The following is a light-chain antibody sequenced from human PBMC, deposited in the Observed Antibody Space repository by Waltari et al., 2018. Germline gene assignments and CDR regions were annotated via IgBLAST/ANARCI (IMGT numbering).Light chain of an antibody. V-gene: IGKV3-20*01. J-gene: IGKJ1*01. Sequence: IVLTHSPGTLALSPGERATLTCRASQSVGRALAWYQQKPGQAPRLLIYDASSRATRIPDRFSGSGSGTDFSLTSSRVEPEDFAVYYCQMYVRLPVTFGQGTKVEVK. CDR3: QMYVRLPVT. CDR1: QSVGRA. CDR2: DAS.